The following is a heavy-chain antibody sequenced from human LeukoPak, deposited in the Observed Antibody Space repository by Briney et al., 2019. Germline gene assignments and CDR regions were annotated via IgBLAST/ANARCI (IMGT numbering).Heavy chain of an antibody. Sequence: SETLSLTCTVSGDSISNYYWNWIRQPPGKGLEWIGYIYYSGSTNYNPSLKSRVTISVDTSKYQFSLKLNSVTAADPAVYYCARAAAYCGGDCYPPVDYYFYYMDVWGKGTTVTVSS. CDR3: ARAAAYCGGDCYPPVDYYFYYMDV. D-gene: IGHD2-21*02. V-gene: IGHV4-59*01. CDR1: GDSISNYY. J-gene: IGHJ6*03. CDR2: IYYSGST.